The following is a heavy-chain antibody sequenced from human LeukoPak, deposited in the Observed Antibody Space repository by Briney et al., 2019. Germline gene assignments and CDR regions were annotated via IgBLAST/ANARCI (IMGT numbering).Heavy chain of an antibody. J-gene: IGHJ6*03. Sequence: SETLSLTCTVSGASSSDYYWSWLRQPPGKELEWIGYIHSSGSTRFNPSLQSRVTLSIDTSKDQFSLRLTSLTAADTAVYYCAGHLSSTPYPFYYYLDVWGRGTTVTVSS. CDR2: IHSSGST. V-gene: IGHV4-4*09. CDR1: GASSSDYY. D-gene: IGHD2-2*02. CDR3: AGHLSSTPYPFYYYLDV.